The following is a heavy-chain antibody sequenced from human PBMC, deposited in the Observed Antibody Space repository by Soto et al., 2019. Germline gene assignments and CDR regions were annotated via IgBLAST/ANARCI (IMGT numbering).Heavy chain of an antibody. J-gene: IGHJ3*02. D-gene: IGHD3-3*01. CDR3: ARDPRFLQRLLYSPDPFDI. CDR2: INAGNGNT. Sequence: GASVKVSCKASGYTFTSYAMHWVRQAPGQRLEWMGWINAGNGNTKYSQKFQGRVTITRDTSASTAYMELSSLRSEDTAVYYCARDPRFLQRLLYSPDPFDIWGQGTMVTVSS. CDR1: GYTFTSYA. V-gene: IGHV1-3*01.